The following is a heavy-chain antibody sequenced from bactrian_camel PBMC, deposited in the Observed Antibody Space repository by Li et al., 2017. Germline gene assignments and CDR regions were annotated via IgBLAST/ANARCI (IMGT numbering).Heavy chain of an antibody. J-gene: IGHJ4*01. CDR1: GYAPRFYC. D-gene: IGHD1*01. CDR3: AASTRPEYCSPLPTGSRD. V-gene: IGHV3S63*01. Sequence: QVQLVESGGGSVQAGGSLKLSCAAAGYAPRFYCMAWFRQAPGKEREGVARIATGSGNTYYADSVKGRFTISQDNAKNTVYLQMNDLKPEDTAMYYCAASTRPEYCSPLPTGSRDWGQGTQVTVS. CDR2: IATGSGNT.